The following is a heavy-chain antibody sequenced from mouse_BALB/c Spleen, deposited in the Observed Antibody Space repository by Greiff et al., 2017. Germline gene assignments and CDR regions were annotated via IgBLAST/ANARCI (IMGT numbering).Heavy chain of an antibody. V-gene: IGHV1-80*01. CDR1: GYAFSSYW. Sequence: QVQLKQSGAELVRPGSSVKISCKASGYAFSSYWMNWVKQRPGQGLEWIGQIYPGDGDTNYNGKFKGKATLTADKSSSTAYMQLSSLTSEDSAVYFCARSDYYGSSLNFDVWGAGTTVTVSS. J-gene: IGHJ1*01. D-gene: IGHD1-1*01. CDR2: IYPGDGDT. CDR3: ARSDYYGSSLNFDV.